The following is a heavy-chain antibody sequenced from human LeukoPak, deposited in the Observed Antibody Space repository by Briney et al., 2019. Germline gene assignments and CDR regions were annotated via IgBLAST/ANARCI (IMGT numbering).Heavy chain of an antibody. J-gene: IGHJ4*02. D-gene: IGHD2-15*01. V-gene: IGHV3-23*01. CDR1: GLTFSDHY. Sequence: GGSLRLSCVASGLTFSDHYMDWVRQAPGKGLEWVSSISGTGGSTFYADSVKGRFTISRDNSKNTLYLQVNSLRAEDTAIHYCAKEREAYCSGGSCYGSDKLFPADYWGQGSLVTVSS. CDR2: ISGTGGST. CDR3: AKEREAYCSGGSCYGSDKLFPADY.